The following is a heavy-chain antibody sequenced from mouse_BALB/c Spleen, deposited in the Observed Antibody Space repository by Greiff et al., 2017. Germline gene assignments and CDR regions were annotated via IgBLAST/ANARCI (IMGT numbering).Heavy chain of an antibody. J-gene: IGHJ4*01. D-gene: IGHD2-1*01. V-gene: IGHV2-9-2*01. CDR1: GFSLTSYD. CDR2: IWTGGGT. Sequence: QVQLKESGPGLVAPSQSLSITCTVSGFSLTSYDISWIRQPPGKGLEWLGVIWTGGGTNYNSAFMSRLSISKDNSKSQVFLKMNSLQTDDTAIYYCVRPIYGNYDAMDYWGQGTSVTVSS. CDR3: VRPIYGNYDAMDY.